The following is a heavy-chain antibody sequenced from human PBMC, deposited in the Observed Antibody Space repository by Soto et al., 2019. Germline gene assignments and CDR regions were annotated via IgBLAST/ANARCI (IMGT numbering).Heavy chain of an antibody. D-gene: IGHD1-26*01. CDR3: AKNQGVELVPLATVDWFDP. CDR1: GFIFENFG. CDR2: ISGSGFKK. J-gene: IGHJ5*02. Sequence: GGSLRLPCAASGFIFENFGMSWVRQAPGKGLEWSSSISGSGFKKYYADSVKGRFTISRDNSKSTVYLELNNLSAEDTAVYHCAKNQGVELVPLATVDWFDPWGQGSVVTVSS. V-gene: IGHV3-23*01.